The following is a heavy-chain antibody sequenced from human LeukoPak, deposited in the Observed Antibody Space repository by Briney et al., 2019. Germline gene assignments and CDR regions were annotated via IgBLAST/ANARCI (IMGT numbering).Heavy chain of an antibody. CDR2: INTDGTSR. D-gene: IGHD3-16*01. V-gene: IGHV3-74*01. CDR3: ARGGGPFDY. CDR1: GFTFSSYW. J-gene: IGHJ4*02. Sequence: PGGSLRLSCAASGFTFSSYWMHWVRQAPGKGLVWVSRINTDGTSRTSADSVKGRFTISRDNAKNTLYLQMNSLGAEDTAVYYCARGGGPFDYWGQGTLVTVSS.